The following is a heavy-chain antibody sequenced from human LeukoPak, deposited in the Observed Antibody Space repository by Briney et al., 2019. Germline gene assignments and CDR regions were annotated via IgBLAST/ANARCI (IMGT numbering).Heavy chain of an antibody. V-gene: IGHV3-21*01. J-gene: IGHJ6*03. CDR2: ISSSSSYI. CDR3: ARPVVPAARDYYYYYMDV. CDR1: GFTFSSYS. D-gene: IGHD2-2*01. Sequence: GGSLRLSCAASGFTFSSYSMNWVRQAPGKGLEWVSSISSSSSYIYYADSVKGRFTISGDNSKNTLYLQMNSLRAEDTAVYYCARPVVPAARDYYYYYMDVWGKGTTVTVSS.